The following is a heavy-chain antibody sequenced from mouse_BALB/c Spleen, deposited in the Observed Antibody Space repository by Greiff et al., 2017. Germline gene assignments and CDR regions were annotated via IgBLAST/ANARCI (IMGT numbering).Heavy chain of an antibody. CDR2: ISNGGGST. V-gene: IGHV5-12-2*01. J-gene: IGHJ3*01. CDR1: GFTFSSYT. Sequence: EVMLVESGGGLVQPGGSLKLSCAASGFTFSSYTMSWVRQTPEKRLEWVAYISNGGGSTYYPDTVKGRFTISRDNAKNTLYLQMSSLKSEDTAMYYCARQHYGFAYWGQGTLVTVSA. D-gene: IGHD1-1*01. CDR3: ARQHYGFAY.